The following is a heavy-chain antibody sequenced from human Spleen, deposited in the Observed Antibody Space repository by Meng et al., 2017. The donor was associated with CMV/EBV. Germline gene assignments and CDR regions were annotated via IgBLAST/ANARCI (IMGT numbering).Heavy chain of an antibody. V-gene: IGHV1-46*01. CDR3: ARDFRWGRIGAGLDH. CDR2: INPSGDTT. D-gene: IGHD6-13*01. J-gene: IGHJ4*02. CDR1: AYTFTSYY. Sequence: ASVKVSCKASAYTFTSYYMHWVRQAPGQGLEWMGIINPSGDTTTYVQKFQGRVTMTRDTSTSTVYMELSSLRLDDTAVYYCARDFRWGRIGAGLDHWGQGALVTVSS.